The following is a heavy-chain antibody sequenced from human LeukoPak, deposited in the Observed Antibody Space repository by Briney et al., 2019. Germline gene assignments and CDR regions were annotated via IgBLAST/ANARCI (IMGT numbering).Heavy chain of an antibody. CDR1: GFTFSSYA. J-gene: IGHJ6*02. CDR3: GRPTKYWLVRGDGVDV. Sequence: GGSLRLSCAASGFTFSSYAMTWVRQAPGKGLEWVASIDAGGGDTYHSDSVKGRFTITRDNSMNTLYLQMNSLRADDTAVYYCGRPTKYWLVRGDGVDVWGQGTTVTVSS. D-gene: IGHD6-19*01. V-gene: IGHV3-23*01. CDR2: IDAGGGDT.